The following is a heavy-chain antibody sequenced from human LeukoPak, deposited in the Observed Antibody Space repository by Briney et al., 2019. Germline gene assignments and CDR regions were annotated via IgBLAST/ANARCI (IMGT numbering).Heavy chain of an antibody. CDR1: GGSISRSSHY. Sequence: SETLSLTCTVSGGSISRSSHYWGWIRQPPGKGLEWIGSIYHSGSTYYNPSLKSRVTISVDTSKNQFSLKLSSVTAADTAVYYCARAGSGWYEYFQHWGQGTLVTVSS. J-gene: IGHJ1*01. CDR3: ARAGSGWYEYFQH. CDR2: IYHSGST. V-gene: IGHV4-39*07. D-gene: IGHD6-19*01.